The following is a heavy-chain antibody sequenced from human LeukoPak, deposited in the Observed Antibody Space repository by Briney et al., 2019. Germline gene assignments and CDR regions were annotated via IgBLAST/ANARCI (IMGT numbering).Heavy chain of an antibody. J-gene: IGHJ5*02. CDR2: IYYSGTT. V-gene: IGHV4-39*07. CDR1: GGSISSTTYY. CDR3: VRPNVNWFDP. Sequence: SETLSLTCTVSGGSISSTTYYWGWIRQPPGKGLEWIGSIYYSGTTYYSPSLKSRVTISIDTSKNQFSLNLNSVTAADTAVYYCVRPNVNWFDPWGQGTLVTVSS.